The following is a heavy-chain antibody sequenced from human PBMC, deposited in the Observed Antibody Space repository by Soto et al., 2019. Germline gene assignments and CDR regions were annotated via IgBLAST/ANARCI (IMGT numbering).Heavy chain of an antibody. Sequence: QVQLQESGPGLVKPSQTLSLTCTVSGGSISSVDYYWSWIRQHPGKGLEWIGFIYYSGTTYYNPSLKSRLTISVDRSKNQFSLNLSSVTAADTAVYYCARAMTTVTSRAFDPWGQRTLVTVSS. CDR2: IYYSGTT. D-gene: IGHD4-17*01. CDR1: GGSISSVDYY. CDR3: ARAMTTVTSRAFDP. V-gene: IGHV4-30-4*01. J-gene: IGHJ5*02.